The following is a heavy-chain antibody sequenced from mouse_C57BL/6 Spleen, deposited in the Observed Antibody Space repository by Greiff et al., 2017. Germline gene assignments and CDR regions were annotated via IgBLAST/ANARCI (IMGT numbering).Heavy chain of an antibody. CDR1: GYTFTTYP. V-gene: IGHV1-47*01. D-gene: IGHD2-4*01. J-gene: IGHJ3*01. CDR2: FHPCDGDT. Sequence: VQLQQSGADLVKPGASVKISCKASGYTFTTYPIEWVKQTPGKSLEWIGNFHPCDGDTKYNDKFKGMATLTVEKSSSTVYLEISRLTSDDSAVDYCARGDYDYEDGFAYWGQGTLVTVSA. CDR3: ARGDYDYEDGFAY.